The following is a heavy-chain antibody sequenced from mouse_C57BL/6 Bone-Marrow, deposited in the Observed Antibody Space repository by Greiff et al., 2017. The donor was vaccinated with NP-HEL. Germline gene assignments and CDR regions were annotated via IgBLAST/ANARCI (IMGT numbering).Heavy chain of an antibody. Sequence: QVQLQQSGPGLVQPSQSLSITCTVSGFSLTSYGVHWVRQSPGKGLEWLGVIWSGGSTAYNAAFISRLSISKDNSTSQVFFKMNILQADDTAIYYCARKDYGGAVDYWGQGTSVTVSS. D-gene: IGHD1-1*01. CDR3: ARKDYGGAVDY. J-gene: IGHJ4*01. CDR2: IWSGGST. CDR1: GFSLTSYG. V-gene: IGHV2-2*01.